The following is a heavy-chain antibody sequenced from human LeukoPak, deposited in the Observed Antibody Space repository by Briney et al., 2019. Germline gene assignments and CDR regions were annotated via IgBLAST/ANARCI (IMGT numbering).Heavy chain of an antibody. J-gene: IGHJ5*02. CDR1: GYTFTGNY. V-gene: IGHV1-2*02. D-gene: IGHD2-2*01. Sequence: ASVKVSCKASGYTFTGNYMHWVRQAPGQGLEWMGWINPNSGVTNYAQKFQGRVIMTRDTSISTAYMELSRLTSDDTAVYYCAREELVVVPAASFGFDPWGQGTLVTVSS. CDR3: AREELVVVPAASFGFDP. CDR2: INPNSGVT.